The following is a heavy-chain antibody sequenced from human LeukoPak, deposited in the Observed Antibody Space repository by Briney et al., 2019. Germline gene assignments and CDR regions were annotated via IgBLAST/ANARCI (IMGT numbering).Heavy chain of an antibody. CDR1: GFTFSSYG. CDR2: ISSSSYI. V-gene: IGHV3-21*01. J-gene: IGHJ6*03. Sequence: KPGGSLRLSCAASGFTFSSYGINWVRQAPGKGLEWVSSISSSSYIYYADSVKGRFTISRDNAKNSLYLQMNSLRAEDTAVYYCARAGWGVVYYYYYMDVWGKGTTVTVSS. CDR3: ARAGWGVVYYYYYMDV. D-gene: IGHD3-3*01.